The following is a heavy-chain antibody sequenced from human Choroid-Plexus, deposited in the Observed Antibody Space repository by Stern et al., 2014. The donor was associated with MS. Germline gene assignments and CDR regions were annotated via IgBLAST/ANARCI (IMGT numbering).Heavy chain of an antibody. CDR3: AKDRQWSTYFFDY. CDR2: ISYDGSDK. Sequence: QLVESGGGVAQPGRPLILSCAASGFTFSNFGMHWVRQAPGKGLEWVALISYDGSDKYYADSVKGRFTIFRDNSKNTLYMHINSLRAEDTAVYYCAKDRQWSTYFFDYWGQGSLVTVSS. J-gene: IGHJ4*02. CDR1: GFTFSNFG. V-gene: IGHV3-30*18. D-gene: IGHD2-15*01.